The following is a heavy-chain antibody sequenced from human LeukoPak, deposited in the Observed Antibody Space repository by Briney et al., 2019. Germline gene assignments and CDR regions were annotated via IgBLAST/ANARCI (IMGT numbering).Heavy chain of an antibody. CDR1: GFTFTTYA. CDR3: AKGSSWYAGYFQH. D-gene: IGHD6-13*01. CDR2: INDRGHTA. V-gene: IGHV3-23*01. Sequence: GGSLRLSCAPSGFTFTTYAMTWVRQAPGKGLEWVSTINDRGHTAYYADSVKGRFTISRDNSKNTLYLQMNSLRAEDTAVYYCAKGSSWYAGYFQHWARAPWSPSPQ. J-gene: IGHJ1*01.